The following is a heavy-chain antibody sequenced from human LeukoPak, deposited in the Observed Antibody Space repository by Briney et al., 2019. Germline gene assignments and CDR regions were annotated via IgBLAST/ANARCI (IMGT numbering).Heavy chain of an antibody. V-gene: IGHV4-59*12. CDR1: GGSISSYY. CDR3: ARVGLMGRFDY. Sequence: SETLSLTCTVSGGSISSYYWSWIRQPPGKGLEWIGYIYYSGSTNYNPSLKSRVTISVDTSKNQFSLKLSSVTAADTAVYYCARVGLMGRFDYWGQGTLVTVSS. CDR2: IYYSGST. D-gene: IGHD3-10*01. J-gene: IGHJ4*02.